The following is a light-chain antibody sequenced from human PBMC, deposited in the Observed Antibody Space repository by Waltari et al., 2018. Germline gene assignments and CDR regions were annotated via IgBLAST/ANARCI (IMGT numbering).Light chain of an antibody. CDR1: QGIKNY. V-gene: IGKV1-33*01. J-gene: IGKJ5*01. CDR2: DAS. Sequence: DIQMTQSPSSLSASVGDRVTITCQASQGIKNYLNWYQQKPGKAPVLLIYDASKLETGVPSRFSGSGSGRHFTLTISSLQPEDFATYYCQQYDNLPPSITFGQGTRLEIK. CDR3: QQYDNLPPSIT.